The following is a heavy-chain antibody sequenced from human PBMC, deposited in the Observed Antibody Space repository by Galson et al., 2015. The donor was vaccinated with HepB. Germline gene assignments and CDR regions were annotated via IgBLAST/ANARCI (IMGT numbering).Heavy chain of an antibody. V-gene: IGHV4-30-4*08. Sequence: TLSLTCTVSGDSIGRDDYYWTWIRQHPGKGLEWIGYIFYSGSTYYNPSLKSRVTVSADTSKNQFSLNLRSVTADDAAIYYCARMIALGGTLYSHPWGQGTLVTVSS. CDR1: GDSIGRDDYY. CDR3: ARMIALGGTLYSHP. CDR2: IFYSGST. D-gene: IGHD6-13*01. J-gene: IGHJ1*01.